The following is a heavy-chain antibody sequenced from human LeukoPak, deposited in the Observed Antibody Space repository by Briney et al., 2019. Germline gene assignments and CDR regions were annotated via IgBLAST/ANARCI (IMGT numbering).Heavy chain of an antibody. V-gene: IGHV3-30-3*01. Sequence: GGSLGLSCVASGFTFRKYAMSWVRQAPGKGLEWVAVISYDGNNKYYAGSVKGRFTISRDNSKNTLHLGMSSLRVEDTAVYYCARDFVRYDTLTGHDKWGQGTLVTVSS. CDR2: ISYDGNNK. J-gene: IGHJ4*02. CDR3: ARDFVRYDTLTGHDK. CDR1: GFTFRKYA. D-gene: IGHD3-9*01.